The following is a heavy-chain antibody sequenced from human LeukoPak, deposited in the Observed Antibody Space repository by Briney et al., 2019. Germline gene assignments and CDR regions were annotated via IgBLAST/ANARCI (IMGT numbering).Heavy chain of an antibody. V-gene: IGHV1-69*13. D-gene: IGHD3-22*01. Sequence: VASVKVSCKASGGTFSSHAISWVRQAPGQGLEWMGGIIPIFATPNYAQKFQGRVTITADESTSTAYMELSSLRSDDTAVYYCASRTYYYDSSGYYYAPFDFWGQGTLVTVSS. CDR2: IIPIFATP. CDR1: GGTFSSHA. CDR3: ASRTYYYDSSGYYYAPFDF. J-gene: IGHJ4*02.